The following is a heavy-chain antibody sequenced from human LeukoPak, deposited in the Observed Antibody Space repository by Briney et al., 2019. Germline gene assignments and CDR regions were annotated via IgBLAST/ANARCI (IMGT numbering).Heavy chain of an antibody. V-gene: IGHV3-30*04. CDR3: AKAPVTSCRGAYCYPFDY. D-gene: IGHD2-21*01. CDR1: GFTFSSYA. Sequence: GRSLRLSCAASGFTFSSYAMHWVRQAPGKGLEWVAVISYDGSNKYYADSAKGRFTISRDSSKNTLYLQMNSLRAEDAAVYYCAKAPVTSCRGAYCYPFDYWGQGTLVTVSS. J-gene: IGHJ4*02. CDR2: ISYDGSNK.